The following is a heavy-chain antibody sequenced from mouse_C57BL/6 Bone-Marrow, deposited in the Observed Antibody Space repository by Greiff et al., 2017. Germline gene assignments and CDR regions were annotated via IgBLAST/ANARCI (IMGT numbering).Heavy chain of an antibody. CDR2: IDPATGGT. V-gene: IGHV1-15*01. CDR1: GYTFTDSE. CDR3: TRREWLLFDY. D-gene: IGHD2-3*01. Sequence: QVQLQQSGAELVRPGASVTLSCKASGYTFTDSEMPWVKQTPVHGLEWIGAIDPATGGTAYNQKFKGKAILTADNSSSTAYMELRILTSEDSAVYYCTRREWLLFDYWGQGTTLTVSS. J-gene: IGHJ2*01.